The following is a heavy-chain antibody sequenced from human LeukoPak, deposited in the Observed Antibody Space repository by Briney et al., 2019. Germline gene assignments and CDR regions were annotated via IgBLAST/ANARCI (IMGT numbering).Heavy chain of an antibody. CDR1: RDSISSGYY. J-gene: IGHJ4*02. D-gene: IGHD3-10*01. Sequence: SQTLSLTRTVSRDSISSGYYWSWIGQPPGKDLEWIGMIYHTASTYYNPPLKSRLTISVDTSKNQFSLKLSSVTAADTAVYYCARDRDYYGSESRPNQYFDYWGQGTLVTVSS. CDR2: IYHTAST. CDR3: ARDRDYYGSESRPNQYFDY. V-gene: IGHV4-38-2*02.